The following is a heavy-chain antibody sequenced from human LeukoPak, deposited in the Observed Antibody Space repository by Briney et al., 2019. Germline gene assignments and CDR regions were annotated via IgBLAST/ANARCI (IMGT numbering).Heavy chain of an antibody. CDR1: GYTFTGYY. CDR3: ARDRYSSGWYFDS. CDR2: INPNSGDT. J-gene: IGHJ4*02. D-gene: IGHD6-19*01. Sequence: ASVKVSCKASGYTFTGYYIHWVRQAPGQGLEWMGWINPNSGDTNYAQNFQGRVTMTRDTSISTVYMELSRLRSDDTAVFYCARDRYSSGWYFDSWGQGTLVTVSS. V-gene: IGHV1-2*02.